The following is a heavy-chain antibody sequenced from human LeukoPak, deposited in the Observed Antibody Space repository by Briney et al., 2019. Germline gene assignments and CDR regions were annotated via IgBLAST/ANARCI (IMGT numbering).Heavy chain of an antibody. J-gene: IGHJ4*02. CDR2: ISSSGSTI. V-gene: IGHV3-48*03. D-gene: IGHD2-15*01. CDR1: GFTFSSYE. Sequence: GGSLRLSCAASGFTFSSYEMNWVRLAPGKGLEWVSYISSSGSTIYYADSVKGRFTISRDNAKNSLYLQMNSPRAEDTAVYYCARGVVFTLKRSGFDYWGQGTLVTVSS. CDR3: ARGVVFTLKRSGFDY.